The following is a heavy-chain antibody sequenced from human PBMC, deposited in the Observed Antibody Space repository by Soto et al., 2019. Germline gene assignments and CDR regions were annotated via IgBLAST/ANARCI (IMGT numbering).Heavy chain of an antibody. Sequence: SETLSLTCTVSGGSINSGDYYWSWIRQPPGKGLEWIGYIHYTGSTHYNPSLTSLKSRVIISVDTSKNQFSLHLTSVTAADTAVYYCAREGDAFGAPFDFWGQGTLVTVSS. CDR1: GGSINSGDYY. CDR3: AREGDAFGAPFDF. CDR2: IHYTGST. V-gene: IGHV4-30-4*01. J-gene: IGHJ4*02. D-gene: IGHD3-10*01.